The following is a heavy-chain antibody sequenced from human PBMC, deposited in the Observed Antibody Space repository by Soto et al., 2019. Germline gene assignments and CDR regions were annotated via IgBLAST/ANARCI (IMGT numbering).Heavy chain of an antibody. CDR2: ISRDENNK. V-gene: IGHV3-30*18. Sequence: QVQLVESGGGVVQPGRSLRLSCATSGFTFRFYDMHWVRQAPGKGLEWVAIISRDENNKDYGDSVKGRFTISRDNSKNTLYLQMNSLRGGDTAVYYCAKDAYTPIRTTAHDSGGLDHWGRGTLVTVSS. CDR3: AKDAYTPIRTTAHDSGGLDH. D-gene: IGHD4-4*01. CDR1: GFTFRFYD. J-gene: IGHJ4*02.